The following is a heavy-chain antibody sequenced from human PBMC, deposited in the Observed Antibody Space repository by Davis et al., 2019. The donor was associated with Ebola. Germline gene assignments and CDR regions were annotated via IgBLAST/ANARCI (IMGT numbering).Heavy chain of an antibody. D-gene: IGHD6-19*01. CDR1: GYSFTSYW. CDR2: IYPGDSDT. Sequence: GASLKISCTGSGYSFTSYWIGWVRQMPGRGLELMGIIYPGDSDTRYSPSFQGQVTISADKSISTAYMQWSNLKASDTAMYYCARRGSSGWHFDYWGQGTLVTVSS. CDR3: ARRGSSGWHFDY. V-gene: IGHV5-51*01. J-gene: IGHJ4*02.